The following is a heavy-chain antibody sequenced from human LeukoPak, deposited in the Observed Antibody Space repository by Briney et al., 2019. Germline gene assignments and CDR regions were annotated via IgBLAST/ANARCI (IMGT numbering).Heavy chain of an antibody. CDR1: GGSISSSSYY. D-gene: IGHD6-25*01. Sequence: SETLSLTCTVSGGSISSSSYYWGWIRQPPGKGLEWIGSIYYSGSTYYNPSLKSRVTISVDRSKNQFSLKLSSVTAADTAVYYCARALSGSYFDYWGQGTLVTVSS. CDR3: ARALSGSYFDY. CDR2: IYYSGST. J-gene: IGHJ4*02. V-gene: IGHV4-39*07.